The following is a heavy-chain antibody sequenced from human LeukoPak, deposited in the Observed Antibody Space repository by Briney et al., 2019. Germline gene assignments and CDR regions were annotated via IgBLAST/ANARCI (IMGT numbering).Heavy chain of an antibody. CDR2: IKQDGSEK. CDR1: GFTFGSYW. CDR3: ARVGWYGELTRHPGGDS. V-gene: IGHV3-7*01. D-gene: IGHD3-10*01. J-gene: IGHJ4*02. Sequence: GGSLRLSCAASGFTFGSYWMSWVRQAPGKGLEWVANIKQDGSEKNYVDSVKGRFTISRDNADKSMYLQMNSLRAEDTAVYYCARVGWYGELTRHPGGDSWGQGTLVTVSS.